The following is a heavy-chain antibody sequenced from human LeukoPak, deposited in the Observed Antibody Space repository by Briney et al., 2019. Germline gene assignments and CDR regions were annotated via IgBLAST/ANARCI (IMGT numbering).Heavy chain of an antibody. D-gene: IGHD5-18*01. CDR1: GFTFNIYA. J-gene: IGHJ4*02. CDR3: ARDSGYSYGYCGDY. Sequence: GGSLRLSCAASGFTFNIYAMSWVRLAPGKGLQWVASMCGSAGCTYYADSVKGRFTISRDNAKNSLYLQMNSLRAEDTAVYYCARDSGYSYGYCGDYWGQGTLVTVSS. V-gene: IGHV3-23*01. CDR2: MCGSAGCT.